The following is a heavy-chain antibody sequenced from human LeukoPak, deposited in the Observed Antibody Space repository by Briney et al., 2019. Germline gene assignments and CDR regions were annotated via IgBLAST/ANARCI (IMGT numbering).Heavy chain of an antibody. D-gene: IGHD3-22*01. Sequence: PGGSLRLSCAASGFTVSSNYMSWVRQAPGKGLEWVSTISGGGDAAYYADSVKGRFTISRDNSKNTLYLQMNSLRAEDTAVYYCSRKYDSSGYFDFWGRGTLVTVSS. CDR2: ISGGGDAA. CDR1: GFTVSSNY. J-gene: IGHJ4*02. CDR3: SRKYDSSGYFDF. V-gene: IGHV3-23*01.